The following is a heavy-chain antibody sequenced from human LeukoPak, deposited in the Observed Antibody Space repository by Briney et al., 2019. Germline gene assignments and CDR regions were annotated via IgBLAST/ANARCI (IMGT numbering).Heavy chain of an antibody. V-gene: IGHV4-4*02. CDR2: IYHSGST. CDR3: ASGRFAGAFDI. D-gene: IGHD3-3*01. CDR1: GGSISSDNW. Sequence: SETLSLTCAVSGGSISSDNWWSWVRQPPGKALEWIGEIYHSGSTNYNPSLQSRVTISVDKSNNHFSLRLTSVTAADTAVYYCASGRFAGAFDIWGQGTMVTVSS. J-gene: IGHJ3*02.